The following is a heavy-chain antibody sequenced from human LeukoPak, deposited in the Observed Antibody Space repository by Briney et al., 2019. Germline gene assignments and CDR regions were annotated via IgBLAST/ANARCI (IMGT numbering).Heavy chain of an antibody. CDR2: TYFRSKWYY. CDR3: ARDPVGGSTIFDS. J-gene: IGHJ4*02. D-gene: IGHD1-26*01. CDR1: GDSVSSGSAA. Sequence: SQTLSLTCAISGDSVSSGSAAWNWIRQSPSRGLEWLARTYFRSKWYYDYASAVKGRITINPDTSKNQFSLQLNSVTPEDTAVYFCARDPVGGSTIFDSWGQGTLVTVSS. V-gene: IGHV6-1*01.